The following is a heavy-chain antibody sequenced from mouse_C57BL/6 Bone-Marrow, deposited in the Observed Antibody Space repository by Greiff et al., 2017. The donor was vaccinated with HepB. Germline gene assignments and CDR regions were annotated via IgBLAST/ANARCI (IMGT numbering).Heavy chain of an antibody. J-gene: IGHJ2*01. Sequence: EVKLQESGPGLVKPSQSLSLTCSVTGYSITSGYYWNWIRQFPGNKLEWMGYISYDGSNNYNPSLKNRISITRDTSKNQFFLKLNSVTTEDTATYYCAREPPNWDGFDYWGQGTTLTVSS. D-gene: IGHD4-1*01. V-gene: IGHV3-6*01. CDR3: AREPPNWDGFDY. CDR1: GYSITSGYY. CDR2: ISYDGSN.